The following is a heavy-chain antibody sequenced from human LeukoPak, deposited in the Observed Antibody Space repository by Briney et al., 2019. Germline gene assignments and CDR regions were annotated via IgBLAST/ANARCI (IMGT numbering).Heavy chain of an antibody. V-gene: IGHV4-4*09. Sequence: SETLSLTCTVSGGSNNSYYWSWIRQPPGKGLEWIGYTHPSGNTNYSPSLKSRVTISIDMSRNQFSLKLSSVTAPDTAVYYCARKAPKKGWFDPWGQGTLVTVSS. CDR2: THPSGNT. CDR1: GGSNNSYY. J-gene: IGHJ5*02. CDR3: ARKAPKKGWFDP.